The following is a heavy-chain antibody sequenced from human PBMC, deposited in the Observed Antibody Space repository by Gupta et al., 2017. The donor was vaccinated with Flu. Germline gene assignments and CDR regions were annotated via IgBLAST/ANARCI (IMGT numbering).Heavy chain of an antibody. Sequence: VQLVESGGGLVQPGGSLRLSCAASGFTVSSNYMSWVRQAPGKGLEWVSVIYSGGSTYYADSVKGRVTISRHNSKNTLYLQMKSLRAEETAVYYCTRHRIRYFQPRTMEYYFDYWGQGTLVTVYS. CDR1: GFTVSSNY. CDR2: IYSGGST. J-gene: IGHJ4*02. V-gene: IGHV3-53*04. CDR3: TRHRIRYFQPRTMEYYFDY. D-gene: IGHD3-9*01.